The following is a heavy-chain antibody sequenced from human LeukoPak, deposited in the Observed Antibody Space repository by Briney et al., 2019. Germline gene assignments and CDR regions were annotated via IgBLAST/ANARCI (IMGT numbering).Heavy chain of an antibody. CDR1: GGSFSGYY. Sequence: SETLSLTCVVYGGSFSGYYWNWIRQPPGKGLEWIGEINHAGSTNYNPSLKSRVTISVDTSKNQFSLKLSSVTAADTAMYYCARGEQHLPYWGQGTLVTVSS. V-gene: IGHV4-34*01. J-gene: IGHJ4*02. CDR3: ARGEQHLPY. D-gene: IGHD6-13*01. CDR2: INHAGST.